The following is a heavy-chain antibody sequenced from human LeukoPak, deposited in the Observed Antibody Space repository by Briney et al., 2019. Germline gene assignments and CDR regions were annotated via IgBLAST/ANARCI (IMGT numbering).Heavy chain of an antibody. CDR2: IGTAGDT. Sequence: GGSLRLSCAASGFTFSSYDMHWVRQATGKGLEWVSAIGTAGDTYYPGSVKGRFTISRENAKNSLYLQMNSLRAGDTAVYYCARGTQRGYSYYYYGMDVWAKGPRSPSP. V-gene: IGHV3-13*01. J-gene: IGHJ6*02. D-gene: IGHD5-12*01. CDR3: ARGTQRGYSYYYYGMDV. CDR1: GFTFSSYD.